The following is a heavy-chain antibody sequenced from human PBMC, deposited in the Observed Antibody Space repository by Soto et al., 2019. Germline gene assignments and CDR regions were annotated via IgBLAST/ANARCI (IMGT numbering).Heavy chain of an antibody. J-gene: IGHJ3*02. CDR2: FDPDDGET. D-gene: IGHD1-20*01. CDR1: GYTLTELS. Sequence: ASVKVSCKVSGYTLTELSMHWVRQAPGKGLEWMGGFDPDDGETIYAQKFQGRVTMTEDTSTDTAYMELSSLRSEDTAVYYCATGGPPRITGTTFAFDIWGQGTMVTVSS. V-gene: IGHV1-24*01. CDR3: ATGGPPRITGTTFAFDI.